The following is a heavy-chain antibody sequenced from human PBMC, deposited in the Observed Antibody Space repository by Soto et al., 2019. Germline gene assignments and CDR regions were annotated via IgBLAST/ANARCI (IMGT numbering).Heavy chain of an antibody. Sequence: GASVKVSCKASGYTFTSYYMHWVRQAPGQGLEWMGIINPSGGSTSYAQKFHGRVTMTRDTSTSTAYMELSSLRSEDTAVYYCARETQLLCVGYWGQGTLVTVSS. CDR2: INPSGGST. CDR3: ARETQLLCVGY. J-gene: IGHJ4*02. V-gene: IGHV1-46*01. CDR1: GYTFTSYY. D-gene: IGHD3-10*02.